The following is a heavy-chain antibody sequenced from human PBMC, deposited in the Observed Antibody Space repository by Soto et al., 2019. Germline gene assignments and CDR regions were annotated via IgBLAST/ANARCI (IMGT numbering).Heavy chain of an antibody. Sequence: EVQLLESGGGLVQPGGSLSLSCAASGFTFSSYAMSWVRQAPGKGLEWVSAISGSGGSTYYADSVKGRFTISRDNSKNTLYLQMNSLRAEDTAVYYCAKHTVLTPRPFLFDYWGQGTLVTVSS. V-gene: IGHV3-23*01. J-gene: IGHJ4*02. CDR2: ISGSGGST. CDR3: AKHTVLTPRPFLFDY. D-gene: IGHD4-17*01. CDR1: GFTFSSYA.